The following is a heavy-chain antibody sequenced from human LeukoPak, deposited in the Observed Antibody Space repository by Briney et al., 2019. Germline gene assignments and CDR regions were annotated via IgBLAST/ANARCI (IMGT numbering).Heavy chain of an antibody. CDR1: GFTFSSYE. CDR3: ARADYYGSGSYSLFDY. Sequence: GGSLRLSCAASGFTFSSYEMNWVRQAPGKGLEWVSYISSSGSTIYYADSVKGRFTISRDNAKNSLYLQMNSLRAEDTAVYYCARADYYGSGSYSLFDYWGQGTLVTVSS. J-gene: IGHJ4*02. V-gene: IGHV3-48*03. D-gene: IGHD3-10*01. CDR2: ISSSGSTI.